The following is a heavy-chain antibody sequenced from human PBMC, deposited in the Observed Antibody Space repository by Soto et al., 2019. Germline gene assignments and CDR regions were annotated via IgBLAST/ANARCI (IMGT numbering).Heavy chain of an antibody. CDR2: IFSNDKK. CDR3: ARMRPYQVSSGFDS. J-gene: IGHJ5*01. V-gene: IGHV2-26*01. Sequence: KESGPVLVKPTETLTLTCAVSGFSFNDTRMGVSWIRQPPGKALEWLAHIFSNDKKSYSSSLKSRLTISKDTSKSQVALTMTNVDRADTATYFCARMRPYQVSSGFDSWGQGTLVTVSS. CDR1: GFSFNDTRMG. D-gene: IGHD2-2*01.